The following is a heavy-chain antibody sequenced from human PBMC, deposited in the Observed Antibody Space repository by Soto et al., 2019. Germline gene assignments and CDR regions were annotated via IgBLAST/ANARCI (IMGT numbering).Heavy chain of an antibody. CDR3: AKDRRGYSGCDPWFDP. V-gene: IGHV3-23*01. J-gene: IGHJ5*02. D-gene: IGHD5-12*01. CDR2: IGGGGGTT. CDR1: GFTFSSYA. Sequence: EVQVLESGGGLVQPGGSLRLSCVASGFTFSSYAMSWVRQAPGKGLEWVSGIGGGGGTTYYADSVKGRFTISRDNAKNTLYLLMNSLRADDTAVYYCAKDRRGYSGCDPWFDPWGQGTLVTVSS.